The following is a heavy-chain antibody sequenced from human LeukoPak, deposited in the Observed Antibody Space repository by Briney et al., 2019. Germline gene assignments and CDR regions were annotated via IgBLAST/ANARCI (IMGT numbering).Heavy chain of an antibody. V-gene: IGHV4-34*01. CDR2: INHSGST. D-gene: IGHD3-3*01. Sequence: NPSETLSLTCAVYGGSFSGYYWSWIRQPPGKGLEWIGEINHSGSTNYNPSLKSRVTISVDTSKNQFSLKLSSVTAADTAVYYCASRRGITIFGVATPRGFDPWGQGTLVTVSS. J-gene: IGHJ5*02. CDR3: ASRRGITIFGVATPRGFDP. CDR1: GGSFSGYY.